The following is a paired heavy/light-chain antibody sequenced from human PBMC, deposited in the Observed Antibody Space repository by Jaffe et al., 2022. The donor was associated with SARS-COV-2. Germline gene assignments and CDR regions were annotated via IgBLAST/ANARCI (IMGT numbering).Heavy chain of an antibody. CDR2: IWHDGSNK. D-gene: IGHD3-3*01. V-gene: IGHV3-33*01. CDR1: GFTFKNYG. Sequence: QVQLVESGGGVVQPGRSLRLSCAASGFTFKNYGMHWVRQAPGKGLEWVAVIWHDGSNKYYADSVKGRFTISRDNSKNTLFLHLNSLRADDTAVYYCARRRDFWSGYSGKYYGMDVWGQGTAVTVSS. CDR3: ARRRDFWSGYSGKYYGMDV. J-gene: IGHJ6*02.
Light chain of an antibody. CDR2: GAS. CDR1: QTISGY. CDR3: QQSYSSWT. Sequence: DIQLTQSPSSLSASVGDRVTITCRATQTISGYLSWYQQKQGKAPQLLIYGASNLYSGVPSRFSGSASGTDFTLTISSLQPEDFATYYCQQSYSSWTFGQGTKVEVK. J-gene: IGKJ1*01. V-gene: IGKV1-39*01.